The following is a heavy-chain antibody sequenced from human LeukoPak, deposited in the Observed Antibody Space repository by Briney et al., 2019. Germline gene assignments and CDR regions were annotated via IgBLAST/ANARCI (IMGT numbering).Heavy chain of an antibody. CDR2: INHSGTT. CDR1: GGSFSGYY. CDR3: ARLTPYCSSTSCYSDP. D-gene: IGHD2-2*01. V-gene: IGHV4-34*01. J-gene: IGHJ5*02. Sequence: SETLSLTCAVYGGSFSGYYWSWMRQPPGKGLEWSGEINHSGTTNYNPSLKSRVIISVDTSKNQFSLKLSSVTAADTAVYYCARLTPYCSSTSCYSDPWGQGTLVTVSS.